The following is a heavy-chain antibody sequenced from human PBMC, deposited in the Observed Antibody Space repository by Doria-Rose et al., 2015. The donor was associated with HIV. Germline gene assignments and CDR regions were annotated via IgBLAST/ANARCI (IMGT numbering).Heavy chain of an antibody. CDR1: GVSLSSPGMG. Sequence: QVQLVQSGPVLVKPTETLTLTCTASGVSLSSPGMGVSWIRQPPGKALEWLANIFSDDERSYKPSLTSRLTISRGTYKSQVVLTMTDMDPVDTATYYCARIQSSRWYHKYYFDFWGQGTLVIVSA. CDR3: ARIQSSRWYHKYYFDF. CDR2: IFSDDER. J-gene: IGHJ4*02. D-gene: IGHD6-13*01. V-gene: IGHV2-26*01.